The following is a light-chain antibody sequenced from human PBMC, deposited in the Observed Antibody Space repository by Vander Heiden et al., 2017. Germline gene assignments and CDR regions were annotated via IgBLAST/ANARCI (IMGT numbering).Light chain of an antibody. CDR2: AAS. CDR3: LQHNSYPRT. CDR1: QAIRND. Sequence: DIQLMQPPSSLSASVGDRVTITCRASQAIRNDLTWYQQKPGKAPKRLIYAASSLQSGVPSRFSGSGSGTEFTLTVSSLQPEDFATYYCLQHNSYPRTFGQGTKVEIK. V-gene: IGKV1-17*01. J-gene: IGKJ1*01.